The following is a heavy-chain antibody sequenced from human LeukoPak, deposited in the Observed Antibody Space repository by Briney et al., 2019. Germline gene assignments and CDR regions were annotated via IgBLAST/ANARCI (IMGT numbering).Heavy chain of an antibody. D-gene: IGHD3-22*01. J-gene: IGHJ4*02. V-gene: IGHV4-38-2*02. CDR2: IYTSGST. CDR1: GYSISSGYY. Sequence: SGTLSLTCTVSGYSISSGYYWGWIRQPPGTGLEWIGRIYTSGSTNYNPSLKSRVTMSVDTSQNQFSLKLSSVTAADTAVYFCARNYYDTKKPWDWGQGTLVTVSS. CDR3: ARNYYDTKKPWD.